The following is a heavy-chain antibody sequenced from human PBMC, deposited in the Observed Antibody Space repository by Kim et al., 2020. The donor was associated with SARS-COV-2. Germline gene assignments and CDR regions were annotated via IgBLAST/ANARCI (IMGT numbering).Heavy chain of an antibody. CDR3: AKGLDPKLKLGHLEY. J-gene: IGHJ4*02. D-gene: IGHD1-7*01. V-gene: IGHV3-23*01. Sequence: GGSLRLSCAASGFTFSSHSMTWVRQAPGKGLEWVSTIRDSGDGTYYADSVKGRFTISRDNSKNTLYLQMNSLRAEDTALYHCAKGLDPKLKLGHLEYWGQGTLVTVSS. CDR2: IRDSGDGT. CDR1: GFTFSSHS.